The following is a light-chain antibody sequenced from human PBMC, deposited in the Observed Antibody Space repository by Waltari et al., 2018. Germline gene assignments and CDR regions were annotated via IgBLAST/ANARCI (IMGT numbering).Light chain of an antibody. CDR1: TSDAGAYDY. CDR2: QVS. J-gene: IGLJ3*02. CDR3: GSHAGSNNFKV. Sequence: QSALTQPPSASGSPGQSVTISCTGTTSDAGAYDYVSWYQQHPGKAPKLMIYQVSKRHAGCPDRFAGSKSGNAVSLTVSGLEAEDEADYYCGSHAGSNNFKVFGGGTRLTVL. V-gene: IGLV2-8*01.